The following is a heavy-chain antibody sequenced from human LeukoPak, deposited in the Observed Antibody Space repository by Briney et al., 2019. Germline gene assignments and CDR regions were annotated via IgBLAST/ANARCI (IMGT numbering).Heavy chain of an antibody. CDR2: IYYSGST. J-gene: IGHJ4*02. CDR1: GGAISRGSYY. V-gene: IGHV4-39*01. CDR3: ARLTYLYYFDY. Sequence: SETLSLICTVSGGAISRGSYYWGWIRQPPGKGLERIGSIYYSGSTYYNPSLKSRVTVSVDMSKKQFSLKLSSVTAADTAVYYCARLTYLYYFDYWGQGSLVTVSS.